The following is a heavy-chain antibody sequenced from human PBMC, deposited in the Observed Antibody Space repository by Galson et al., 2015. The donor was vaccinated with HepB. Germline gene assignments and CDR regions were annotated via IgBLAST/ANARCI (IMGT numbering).Heavy chain of an antibody. V-gene: IGHV3-48*02. CDR3: AGDRVRTIGAFDI. CDR1: GFTFSSYS. CDR2: ISSSSSTI. Sequence: SLRLSCAASGFTFSSYSMNWVRQAPGKGLEWVSYISSSSSTIYYADSVKGRFTISRDNAKNSLYLQMNSLRDEDTAVYYCAGDRVRTIGAFDIWGQGTMVTVSS. D-gene: IGHD4/OR15-4a*01. J-gene: IGHJ3*02.